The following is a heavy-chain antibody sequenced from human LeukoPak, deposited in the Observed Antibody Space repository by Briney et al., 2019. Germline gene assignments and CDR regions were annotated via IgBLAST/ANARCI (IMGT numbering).Heavy chain of an antibody. CDR3: ARDFYGSRPGAFDY. CDR2: INPNSAAS. CDR1: GYTFTNYG. Sequence: ASVKVSCKASGYTFTNYGISWVRQAPGQGLEWMGQINPNSAASHYAQKFQDRVTMTSDTSINMAYMELRSLRSDDTAVYYCARDFYGSRPGAFDYWGQGTLITVSS. D-gene: IGHD3-10*01. J-gene: IGHJ4*02. V-gene: IGHV1-2*06.